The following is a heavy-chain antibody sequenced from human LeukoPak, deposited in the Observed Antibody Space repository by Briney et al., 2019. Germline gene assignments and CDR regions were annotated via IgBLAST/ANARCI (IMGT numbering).Heavy chain of an antibody. D-gene: IGHD6-13*01. V-gene: IGHV4-59*01. Sequence: NSSETLSLTCTVSGGSISSYYWSWIRQPPGKGLEWIGYIYYSGSTNYNPSLKSRVTISVDTSKNQFSLKLSSVTAADTAVYYCARGLGFLAAGTWFDPWGQGTLVTVSS. J-gene: IGHJ5*02. CDR2: IYYSGST. CDR1: GGSISSYY. CDR3: ARGLGFLAAGTWFDP.